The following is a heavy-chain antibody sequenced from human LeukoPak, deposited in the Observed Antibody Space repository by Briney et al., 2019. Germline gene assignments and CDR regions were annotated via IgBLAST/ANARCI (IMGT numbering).Heavy chain of an antibody. D-gene: IGHD6-13*01. CDR2: IYPGDSDT. V-gene: IGHV5-51*01. CDR3: ARQGKPAAAAGTIYYYYYMDV. Sequence: GESLKISCKGSGYSFTSYWIGWVRQMPGKGLEWMGIIYPGDSDTRYSPSFQGQVTISADKSISTAYLQWSSLKASDTAMYYCARQGKPAAAAGTIYYYYYMDVWGKGTTVTVSS. J-gene: IGHJ6*03. CDR1: GYSFTSYW.